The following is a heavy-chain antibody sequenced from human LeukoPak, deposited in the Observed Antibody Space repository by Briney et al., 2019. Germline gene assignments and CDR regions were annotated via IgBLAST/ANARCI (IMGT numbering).Heavy chain of an antibody. D-gene: IGHD1-26*01. CDR1: GGSISSTSYY. V-gene: IGHV4-39*01. CDR3: ARRVYSGSYNWYFDL. J-gene: IGHJ2*01. Sequence: SETLSLTCTVSGGSISSTSYYWGWIRQPPGKGLEWIGSISYSGSTYNNPSLKSRVTISVDTSKNQFSLKLSSVTAPDTAVYYCARRVYSGSYNWYFDLWGRGTLVTVSS. CDR2: ISYSGST.